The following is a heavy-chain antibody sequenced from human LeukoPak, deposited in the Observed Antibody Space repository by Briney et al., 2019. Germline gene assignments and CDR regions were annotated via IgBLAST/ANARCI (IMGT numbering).Heavy chain of an antibody. CDR1: DGSINTPNYY. Sequence: PSETLSLTCTVSDGSINTPNYYWGWIRQPPGKGLEWIGNIFYRGSTYYGPSLKSRVTISLDTSKNQFSLKLSSLTAADTAVYYCARAPRITIFGVVKNWFDPWGQGTLVTVSS. CDR2: IFYRGST. CDR3: ARAPRITIFGVVKNWFDP. J-gene: IGHJ5*02. V-gene: IGHV4-39*07. D-gene: IGHD3-3*01.